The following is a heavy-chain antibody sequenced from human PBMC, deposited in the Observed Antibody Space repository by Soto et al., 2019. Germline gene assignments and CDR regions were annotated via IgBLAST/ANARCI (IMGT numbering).Heavy chain of an antibody. J-gene: IGHJ4*02. CDR3: AMGLAAAGPFDY. CDR1: GFTFSSSA. CDR2: ISGSGDST. V-gene: IGHV3-23*01. Sequence: SLRLSCAAYGFTFSSSAMSWVRQAPGKGLEWVSTISGSGDSTFYADSVKGRFTISRHNSKNTLYLQMNSLRAEDTAVYYCAMGLAAAGPFDYWGQGTLVTVSS. D-gene: IGHD6-13*01.